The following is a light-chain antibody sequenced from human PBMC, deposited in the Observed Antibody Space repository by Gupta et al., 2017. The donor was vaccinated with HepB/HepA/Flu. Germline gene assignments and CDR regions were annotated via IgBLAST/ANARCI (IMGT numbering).Light chain of an antibody. J-gene: IGKJ1*01. CDR3: LQDYSYPLT. CDR2: AAS. Sequence: AIQMTQSPSSLSASVGDRVTITCRASQDINTDLSWYQQAPGKAPKILISAASNLPSGVPSRFTGSGSGTEFALTISSLRPEDLATYYCLQDYSYPLTFGQGTKVEIK. V-gene: IGKV1-6*01. CDR1: QDINTD.